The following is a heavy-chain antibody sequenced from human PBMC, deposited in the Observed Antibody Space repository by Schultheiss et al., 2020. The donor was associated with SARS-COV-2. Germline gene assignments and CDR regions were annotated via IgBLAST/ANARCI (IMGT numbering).Heavy chain of an antibody. Sequence: SETLSLTCTVSGGGISSYYWSWIRQPPGKGLEWIGYISYTGSTNYNPSFKSRVTISVDTSKNQLSLKLSSVTAADTAIYYCARDRAPSSGWLGNWFDPWGQGTLVTVSS. V-gene: IGHV4-59*01. J-gene: IGHJ5*02. CDR2: ISYTGST. CDR3: ARDRAPSSGWLGNWFDP. CDR1: GGGISSYY. D-gene: IGHD6-19*01.